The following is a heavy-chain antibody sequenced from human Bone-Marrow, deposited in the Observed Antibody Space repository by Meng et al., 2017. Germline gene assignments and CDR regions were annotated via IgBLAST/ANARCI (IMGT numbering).Heavy chain of an antibody. CDR1: GGSVSSGSYY. Sequence: VGRQESGPGSVRPSETLPPPCTVSGGSVSSGSYYWSWIRQPPGKGLEWIGYIYYSGSTNYNPSLKSRVTISVDTSKNQFSLKLSSVTAADTAVYYCAREVSPYYYGSGSENWFDPWGQGTLVTVSS. CDR2: IYYSGST. V-gene: IGHV4-61*01. CDR3: AREVSPYYYGSGSENWFDP. D-gene: IGHD3-10*01. J-gene: IGHJ5*02.